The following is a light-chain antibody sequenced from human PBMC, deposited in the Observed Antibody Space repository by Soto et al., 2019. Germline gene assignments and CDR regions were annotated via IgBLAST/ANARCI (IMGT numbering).Light chain of an antibody. V-gene: IGKV1-6*01. Sequence: AIQMTQSPSSLSASVGDRVTITCRASQGIRNDLGWYQQKPGNAPKLLIYAASSLHSGVPARFSGSGSGTDFTLTISSLQPEDFATYYCLQDYNYPSTFGQGTKLEIK. J-gene: IGKJ2*01. CDR3: LQDYNYPST. CDR2: AAS. CDR1: QGIRND.